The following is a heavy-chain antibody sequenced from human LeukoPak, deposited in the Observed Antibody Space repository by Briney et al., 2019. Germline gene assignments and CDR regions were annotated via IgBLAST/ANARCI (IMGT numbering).Heavy chain of an antibody. J-gene: IGHJ3*02. CDR2: ISYDGSNK. Sequence: GGSLRLSCAASGFTFSSYAMHWVRQAPGKGLEWVAVISYDGSNKYYADSVKGRFTISRDNSKNTLYLQMNSLRAEDTAVYYCAREGLITMVREGAFDIWGQGTMVTVSS. D-gene: IGHD3-10*01. CDR1: GFTFSSYA. CDR3: AREGLITMVREGAFDI. V-gene: IGHV3-30-3*01.